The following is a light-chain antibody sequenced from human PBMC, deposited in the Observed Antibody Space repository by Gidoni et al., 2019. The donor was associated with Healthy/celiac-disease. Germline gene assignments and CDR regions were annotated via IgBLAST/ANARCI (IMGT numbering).Light chain of an antibody. Sequence: DIQLTQSPSFLSASVGDRVTITCRASQGISSYLAWYQQKPGKAPKLLIYAASTLQSGVPSRFSGSGSVTEFTLTISSLQPEDFATYYCQQQATFGPGTKVEIK. V-gene: IGKV1-9*01. CDR1: QGISSY. J-gene: IGKJ3*01. CDR2: AAS. CDR3: QQQAT.